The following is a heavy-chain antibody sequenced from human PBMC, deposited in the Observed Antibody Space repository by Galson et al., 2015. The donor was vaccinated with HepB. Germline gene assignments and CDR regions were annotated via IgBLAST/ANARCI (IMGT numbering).Heavy chain of an antibody. J-gene: IGHJ6*02. CDR1: GGTFSSYA. CDR2: IIPIFGTA. CDR3: ASTSELELRPYYYYGMDV. Sequence: SVKVSCKASGGTFSSYAISWVRQAPGQGLEWMGGIIPIFGTANYAQKFQGRVTITADESTSTAYMELSSLRSEDTAVYYCASTSELELRPYYYYGMDVWGQGTTVTVSS. V-gene: IGHV1-69*13. D-gene: IGHD1-7*01.